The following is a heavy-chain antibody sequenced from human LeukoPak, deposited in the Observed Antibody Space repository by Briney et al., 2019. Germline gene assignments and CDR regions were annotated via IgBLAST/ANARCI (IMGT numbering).Heavy chain of an antibody. V-gene: IGHV3-11*01. J-gene: IGHJ3*02. CDR1: GFTFSDYY. CDR3: ARHHENEDAFDI. Sequence: GGSLRLSCAASGFTFSDYYMSWIRQAPGKGLEWASYISSSGSTIYYADSVKGRFTISRDNAKNSLYLQMNSLRAEDTAVYYCARHHENEDAFDIWGQGTMVTVSS. D-gene: IGHD1-1*01. CDR2: ISSSGSTI.